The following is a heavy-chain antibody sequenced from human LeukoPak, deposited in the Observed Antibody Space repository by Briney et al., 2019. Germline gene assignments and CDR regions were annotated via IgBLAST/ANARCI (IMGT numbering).Heavy chain of an antibody. Sequence: GRSLRLSCAASGFTFSSYGMHWVRQAPGKGLEWVAVISYDGSNKYYADSVKGRFTISRDNSKNTLYLQMNSLRAEDTAVYYCAKDRYSGSYYRLDYWGQGTLVTVSS. D-gene: IGHD1-26*01. CDR1: GFTFSSYG. J-gene: IGHJ4*02. CDR3: AKDRYSGSYYRLDY. CDR2: ISYDGSNK. V-gene: IGHV3-30*18.